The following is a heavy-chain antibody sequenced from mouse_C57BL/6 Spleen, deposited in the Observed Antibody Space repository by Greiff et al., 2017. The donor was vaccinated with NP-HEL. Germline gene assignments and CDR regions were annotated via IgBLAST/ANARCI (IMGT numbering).Heavy chain of an antibody. D-gene: IGHD1-1*01. CDR1: GYTFTSYG. J-gene: IGHJ2*01. V-gene: IGHV1-81*01. CDR2: IYPRSGNT. CDR3: ARSRYYYGSSYPYYFDY. Sequence: QVHVKQSGAELARPGASVKLSCKASGYTFTSYGISWVKQRTGQGLEWIGEIYPRSGNTYYNEKFKGKATLTADKSSSTAYMELRSLTSEDSAVYFCARSRYYYGSSYPYYFDYWGQGTTLTVSS.